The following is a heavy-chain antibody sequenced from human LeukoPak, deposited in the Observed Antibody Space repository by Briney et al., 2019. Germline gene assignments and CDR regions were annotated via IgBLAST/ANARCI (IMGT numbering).Heavy chain of an antibody. CDR3: ARGAIAAAGLVLDY. CDR2: ISSSSSYI. J-gene: IGHJ4*02. D-gene: IGHD6-13*01. CDR1: GFTFSSYS. V-gene: IGHV3-21*01. Sequence: PGGSLRLSCAASGFTFSSYSMNWVRQAPGKGLEWVSSISSSSSYIYYADSVKGRFTISRDNAKNSLYLQMNSLRAEDTAVYYCARGAIAAAGLVLDYWGQGTLVTVSS.